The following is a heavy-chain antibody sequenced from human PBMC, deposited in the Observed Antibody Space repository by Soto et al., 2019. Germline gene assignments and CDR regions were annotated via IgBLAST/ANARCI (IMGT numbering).Heavy chain of an antibody. V-gene: IGHV3-21*01. Sequence: EVQLVESGGGLVKPGGSLRLSCAASGFTFSSYSMNWVRQAPGKGLEWVSSISSSSSYIYYADSVKGRFTISRDNAKNSLYLQMNSLRAEDTAVYYCARGVFGEVSALDYWGQGTLLTVSS. CDR1: GFTFSSYS. CDR3: ARGVFGEVSALDY. D-gene: IGHD3-10*01. CDR2: ISSSSSYI. J-gene: IGHJ4*02.